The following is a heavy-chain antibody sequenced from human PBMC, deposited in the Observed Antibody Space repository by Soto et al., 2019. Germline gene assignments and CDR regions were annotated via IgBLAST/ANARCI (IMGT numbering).Heavy chain of an antibody. Sequence: EVQLVESGGGVVQPGGSLRLSCAASGFTFSQSYMSWVRRTPGKGLEWVANIKEDGSGEGYVDSVKGRCTVSRDNAKNSLILQMNSLSVEDTAVYYCASYPSFGVLDYWGEGTLVTVSS. J-gene: IGHJ4*02. V-gene: IGHV3-7*01. CDR2: IKEDGSGE. CDR3: ASYPSFGVLDY. D-gene: IGHD2-8*01. CDR1: GFTFSQSY.